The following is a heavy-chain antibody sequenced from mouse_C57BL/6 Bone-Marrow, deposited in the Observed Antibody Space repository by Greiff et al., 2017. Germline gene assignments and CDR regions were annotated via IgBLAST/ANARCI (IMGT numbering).Heavy chain of an antibody. J-gene: IGHJ2*01. CDR1: GYTFTDYY. Sequence: EVQLQQSGPVLVKPGASVKMSCKASGYTFTDYYMNWVKQSHGKSLEWIGVINPYNGGTSYNQKFKGKATLTVDKSSSTAYMELNSLTSEDSAVYYCARRLFYGGGDYWGQGTTLTVSS. V-gene: IGHV1-19*01. CDR2: INPYNGGT. CDR3: ARRLFYGGGDY. D-gene: IGHD1-2*01.